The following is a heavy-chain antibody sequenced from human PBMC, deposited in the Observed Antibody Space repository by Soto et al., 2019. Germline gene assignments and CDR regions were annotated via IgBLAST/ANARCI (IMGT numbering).Heavy chain of an antibody. V-gene: IGHV3-33*03. CDR2: IWYDGSNK. CDR3: ARAQYTGSYFDACDV. D-gene: IGHD1-26*01. Sequence: GGSLRLSXAASGFPFSSYGMHWVRQAPGKGLEWVAVIWYDGSNKYYADSVKGRFTISRDNSKNTLYLQMNSLRVEGTAAYYCARAQYTGSYFDACDVWGQGTMVTVSS. J-gene: IGHJ3*01. CDR1: GFPFSSYG.